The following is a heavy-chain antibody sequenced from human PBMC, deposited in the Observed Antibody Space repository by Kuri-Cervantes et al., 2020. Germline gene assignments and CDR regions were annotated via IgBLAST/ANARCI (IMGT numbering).Heavy chain of an antibody. D-gene: IGHD1-26*01. CDR1: GFIFSDYA. CDR2: VSDDGSNR. V-gene: IGHV3-30-3*01. Sequence: LSLTCAASGFIFSDYAIHWVRQAPGKGLEWVAVVSDDGSNRIYADSVKGRFTISRDNSKKTLYLQMTSLTTEDTAVYYCARVSGSYYYFDYWGQGSLVTVSS. CDR3: ARVSGSYYYFDY. J-gene: IGHJ4*02.